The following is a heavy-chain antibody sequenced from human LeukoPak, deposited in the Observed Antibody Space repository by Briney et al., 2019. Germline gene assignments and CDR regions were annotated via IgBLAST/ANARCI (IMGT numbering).Heavy chain of an antibody. CDR3: ARDGDSGTLDWFDP. J-gene: IGHJ5*02. CDR2: ISAYNGNT. CDR1: GYTFSMYG. V-gene: IGHV1-18*01. Sequence: GASVKVSCKASGYTFSMYGIIWVRQAPGQGLEWMGWISAYNGNTNYAQKLQGRDTMTTDTSTSTAYMELRSLRSDDTAVYYCARDGDSGTLDWFDPWGQGTLVTVSS. D-gene: IGHD3-10*01.